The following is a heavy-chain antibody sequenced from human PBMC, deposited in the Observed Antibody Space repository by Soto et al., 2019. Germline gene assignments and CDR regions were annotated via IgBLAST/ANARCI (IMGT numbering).Heavy chain of an antibody. J-gene: IGHJ4*02. V-gene: IGHV3-23*01. CDR1: RFTFSSYA. CDR2: ISGSGDST. CDR3: AKRAVAGPGRGFDY. Sequence: EVQLLESGGGLVQPGGSLRLSCAASRFTFSSYAMSWVRQAPGKGLEWVSAISGSGDSTYYADSVKGRFTISRDNSKNTLYLKMNSRRAEDTAVYYCAKRAVAGPGRGFDYWGQGTLVTVSS. D-gene: IGHD6-19*01.